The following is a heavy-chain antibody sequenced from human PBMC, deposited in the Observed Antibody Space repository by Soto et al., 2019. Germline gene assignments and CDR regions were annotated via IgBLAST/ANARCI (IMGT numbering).Heavy chain of an antibody. D-gene: IGHD3-3*01. J-gene: IGHJ5*02. CDR2: INPNGGST. V-gene: IGHV1-46*01. CDR1: AYTFTSYY. Sequence: ASVMFSCKAPAYTFTSYYIHWVRQAPGHVLEWMVIINPNGGSTRVAQTFQGRITMTRDTSQTTCYMELRSLRAAATAIYYCAGSSAGFFGIIREDSNGLATWAQGSLVQVSS. CDR3: AGSSAGFFGIIREDSNGLAT.